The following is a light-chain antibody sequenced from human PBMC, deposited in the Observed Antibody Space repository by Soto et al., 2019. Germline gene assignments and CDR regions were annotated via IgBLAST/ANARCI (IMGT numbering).Light chain of an antibody. CDR3: QQYYSTPVT. Sequence: DIVMTQSPDSLAVSRGERATINCKSSQSVLYSSNNKNYLAWYQQKPGQPPKLLIYWASTRESGVPDRFSGSGSGTDFTLTISSLQAEDVAVYYCQQYYSTPVTFGGGTKVDIK. V-gene: IGKV4-1*01. CDR1: QSVLYSSNNKNY. J-gene: IGKJ4*01. CDR2: WAS.